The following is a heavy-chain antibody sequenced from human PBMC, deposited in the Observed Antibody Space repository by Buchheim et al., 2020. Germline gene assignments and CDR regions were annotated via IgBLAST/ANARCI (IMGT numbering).Heavy chain of an antibody. CDR3: AREEDVLLWFGESHYFDY. CDR1: GFTFSSYW. V-gene: IGHV3-7*01. D-gene: IGHD3-10*01. Sequence: EVQLVESGGGLVQPGGSLRLSCAASGFTFSSYWMSWVRQAPGTGLEWVANIKQDGSEKYYVDSVKGRFTISRDNAKNSLYLQMNSLRAEDTAVYYCAREEDVLLWFGESHYFDYWGQGTL. CDR2: IKQDGSEK. J-gene: IGHJ4*02.